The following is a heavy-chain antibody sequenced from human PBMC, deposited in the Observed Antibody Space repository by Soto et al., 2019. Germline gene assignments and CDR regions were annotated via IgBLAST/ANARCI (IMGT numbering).Heavy chain of an antibody. D-gene: IGHD6-13*01. CDR2: INPSGGST. CDR1: GYTFTSYY. CDR3: GSAAIAAAGDVVY. Sequence: ASVKVSCKASGYTFTSYYMHCARQAPGQGLEWMGIINPSGGSTSYAQKFQGRVTMTRDTSTSTVYMELSSLRSEDTAVYYCGSAAIAAAGDVVYWGQGTLVTVSS. J-gene: IGHJ4*02. V-gene: IGHV1-46*01.